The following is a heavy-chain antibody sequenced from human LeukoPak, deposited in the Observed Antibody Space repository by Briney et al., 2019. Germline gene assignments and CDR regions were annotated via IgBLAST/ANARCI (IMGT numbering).Heavy chain of an antibody. CDR3: ARAVDTAMARYYFDY. CDR2: IYPGDSDT. D-gene: IGHD5-18*01. J-gene: IGHJ4*02. V-gene: IGHV5-51*01. CDR1: GYSFTSYW. Sequence: GESLKISCKGSGYSFTSYWIGWVRQMPGKGLEWMGIIYPGDSDTRYSPSFQGQVTISADKSISTAYLQWSSLKASDTAMYYCARAVDTAMARYYFDYWGQGTLVTVSS.